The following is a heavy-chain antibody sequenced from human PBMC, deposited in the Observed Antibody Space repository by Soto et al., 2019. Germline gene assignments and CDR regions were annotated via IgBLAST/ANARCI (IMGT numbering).Heavy chain of an antibody. J-gene: IGHJ6*02. CDR2: IYPGDSDT. V-gene: IGHV5-51*01. D-gene: IGHD5-18*01. CDR1: GYSFSSYW. CDR3: ARHTADAAMAKLTYGMDV. Sequence: GESLKISCKGSGYSFSSYWIGWVRQMPGRGLEWMGIIYPGDSDTRYSPSFQGQVTISADKSISTAYLQWSSLKGSDTAIYYCARHTADAAMAKLTYGMDVWGQGTTVTVSS.